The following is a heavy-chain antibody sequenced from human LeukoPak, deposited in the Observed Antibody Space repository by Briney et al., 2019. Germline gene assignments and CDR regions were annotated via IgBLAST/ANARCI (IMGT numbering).Heavy chain of an antibody. CDR3: ARGRVGAPPFDY. Sequence: SETLSLTCAVYGGSFSGYYWSWIRQPPGKGLGWIGEINHSGSTNYNPSLKSRVTISVDTSKNQFSLKLSSVTAADTAVYYCARGRVGAPPFDYWGQGTLVTVSS. CDR2: INHSGST. D-gene: IGHD1-26*01. J-gene: IGHJ4*02. V-gene: IGHV4-34*01. CDR1: GGSFSGYY.